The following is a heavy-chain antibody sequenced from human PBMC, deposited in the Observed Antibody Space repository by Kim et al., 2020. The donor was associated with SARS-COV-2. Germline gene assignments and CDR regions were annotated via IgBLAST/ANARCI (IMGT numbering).Heavy chain of an antibody. V-gene: IGHV1-69*04. Sequence: AKNVQGRVQITADKATSTAYMELSSLRSEDTAVYYCARDSITTGTYYFDYWGQGTLVTVSS. J-gene: IGHJ4*02. CDR3: ARDSITTGTYYFDY. D-gene: IGHD1-1*01.